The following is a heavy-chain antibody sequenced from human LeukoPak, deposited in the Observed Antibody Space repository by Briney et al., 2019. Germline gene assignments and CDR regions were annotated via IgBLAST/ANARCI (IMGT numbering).Heavy chain of an antibody. CDR1: GYPIRSGYH. V-gene: IGHV4-38-2*02. CDR2: IHRSGST. Sequence: SETLSLTCTVSGYPIRSGYHWGWIRRPPGKGLELIAIIHRSGSTYHNPSLTSRVTMSVDTSKNQFSLILNSVTAADTAVYYGAIVNWVPDYSGQGTLVTVSS. D-gene: IGHD1-1*01. CDR3: AIVNWVPDY. J-gene: IGHJ4*02.